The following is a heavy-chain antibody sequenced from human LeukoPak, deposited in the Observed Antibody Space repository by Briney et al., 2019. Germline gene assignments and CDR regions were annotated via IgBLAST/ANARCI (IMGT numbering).Heavy chain of an antibody. V-gene: IGHV3-74*01. CDR2: INSDGSWT. CDR3: VSFYEAY. D-gene: IGHD2/OR15-2a*01. CDR1: GFTFTTYW. Sequence: GGSLRLSCAASGFTFTTYWMHWVRQAPGKGLVWVSHINSDGSWTSYADSVKGRFTISKDNAKNTVYLQMNNLRAEDTAVYYCVSFYEAYWGRGTLVTVSS. J-gene: IGHJ4*02.